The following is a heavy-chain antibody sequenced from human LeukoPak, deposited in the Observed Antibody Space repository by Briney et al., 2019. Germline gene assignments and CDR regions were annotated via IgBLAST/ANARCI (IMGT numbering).Heavy chain of an antibody. Sequence: EASVKVSCKASGYTFTSYAMHWVRQAPGQRLEWMGWINAGNGNTKYSQKFQGRVTITRDTSASTAYMELRSLRSEDTAVYYCASPPENGSVWYYFDSWGQGILVTVSS. CDR2: INAGNGNT. J-gene: IGHJ4*02. CDR1: GYTFTSYA. D-gene: IGHD6-19*01. CDR3: ASPPENGSVWYYFDS. V-gene: IGHV1-3*01.